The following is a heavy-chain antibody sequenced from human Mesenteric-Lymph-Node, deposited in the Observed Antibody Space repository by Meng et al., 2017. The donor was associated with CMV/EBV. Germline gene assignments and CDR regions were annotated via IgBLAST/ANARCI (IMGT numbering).Heavy chain of an antibody. Sequence: GFTFSSYAMHWVRQAPGKGLEWVAVISFDESNKYYADSMKGRFTISRDNSKNTLYLQMNSLRAEDTAVYYCARPLLFSGSYSYYFDYWGQGTLVTVSS. D-gene: IGHD1-26*01. CDR2: ISFDESNK. V-gene: IGHV3-30-3*01. CDR3: ARPLLFSGSYSYYFDY. J-gene: IGHJ4*02. CDR1: GFTFSSYA.